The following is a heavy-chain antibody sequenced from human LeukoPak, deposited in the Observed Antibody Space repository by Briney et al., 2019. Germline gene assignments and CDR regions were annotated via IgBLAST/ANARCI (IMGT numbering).Heavy chain of an antibody. CDR2: IGGTGAST. Sequence: GGSLRLSCAASRFTFSSYAMSWVPQAPGKGLEWVSAIGGTGASTYYADSVKGRFTISRDNSKNTLYLQVNSLRAEDTAVYYCAKCDSGCYHLYYFDYWGQGALVTVSS. D-gene: IGHD3-22*01. V-gene: IGHV3-23*01. CDR3: AKCDSGCYHLYYFDY. J-gene: IGHJ4*02. CDR1: RFTFSSYA.